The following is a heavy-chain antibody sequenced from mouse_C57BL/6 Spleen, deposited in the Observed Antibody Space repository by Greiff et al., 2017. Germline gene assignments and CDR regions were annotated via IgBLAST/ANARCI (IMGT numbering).Heavy chain of an antibody. CDR2: INPYNGDT. J-gene: IGHJ4*01. CDR3: ARGYYGSSYLPHAMDY. D-gene: IGHD1-1*01. V-gene: IGHV1-20*01. CDR1: GYSFTGYF. Sequence: EVQLQQSGPELVKPGDSVKISCKASGYSFTGYFMNWVMQSHGKSLEWIGRINPYNGDTFYNQKFKGKATLTVDKSSSTAHMELRSLTSEDSAVYYCARGYYGSSYLPHAMDYWGQGTSVTVSS.